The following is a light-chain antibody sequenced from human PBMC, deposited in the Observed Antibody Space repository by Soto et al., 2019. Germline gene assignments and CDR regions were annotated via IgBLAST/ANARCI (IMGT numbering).Light chain of an antibody. Sequence: QSALTQPDSVSGSPGQSITISCTGTDSDVGGYNYVSWHQQHPDRAPKLMIYEVSNRPSGVSNRFSGSKSGNTASLTISGLQAEDEADYYCSSYTSSSTYVFGTGTKPPS. CDR1: DSDVGGYNY. V-gene: IGLV2-14*01. CDR2: EVS. CDR3: SSYTSSSTYV. J-gene: IGLJ1*01.